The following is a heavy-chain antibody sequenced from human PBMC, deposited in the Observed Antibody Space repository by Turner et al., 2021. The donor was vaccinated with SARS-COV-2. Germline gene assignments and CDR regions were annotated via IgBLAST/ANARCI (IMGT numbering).Heavy chain of an antibody. V-gene: IGHV4-39*01. CDR3: ARLMDTAMDYYGMDV. CDR2: IYDSGST. CDR1: GGSISSSTYY. Sequence: QLQLQESGPGLAKPSETLSLTCTVSGGSISSSTYYWGLIRQPAGKGLEWIGNIYDSGSTYYNPSLKSRVTISVDTSKNQFSLKLSSVTAADTAVYYCARLMDTAMDYYGMDVWGQGTTVTVSS. J-gene: IGHJ6*02. D-gene: IGHD5-18*01.